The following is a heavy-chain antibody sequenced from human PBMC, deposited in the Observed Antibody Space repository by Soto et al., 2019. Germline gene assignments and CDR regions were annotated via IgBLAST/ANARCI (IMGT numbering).Heavy chain of an antibody. CDR2: INPKTGDT. D-gene: IGHD4-17*01. CDR1: GYTFTGYY. Sequence: QVQLVQSGAEVKKPGASVKVSCKASGYTFTGYYVHWVRQAPGQGLEWMGWINPKTGDTHYGQNFQGWVIMTRDTSISTLYMELRRLTSDDTAVYYCARDGGVYGDYDYWGQGTLVTVSS. V-gene: IGHV1-2*04. J-gene: IGHJ4*02. CDR3: ARDGGVYGDYDY.